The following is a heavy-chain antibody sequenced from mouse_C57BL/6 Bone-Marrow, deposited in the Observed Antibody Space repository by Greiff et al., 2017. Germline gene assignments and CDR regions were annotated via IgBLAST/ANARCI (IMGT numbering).Heavy chain of an antibody. D-gene: IGHD2-4*01. V-gene: IGHV5-4*03. CDR1: GFTFSSYA. CDR2: ISDGGSYT. CDR3: ARVYYDYEFYAIDY. J-gene: IGHJ4*01. Sequence: DVKLVESGGGLVKPGGSLKLSCAASGFTFSSYAMSWVRQTPEKRLEWVATISDGGSYTYYPDNVKGRFTISRDNAKNNLYLQMSHLKSEDTAMYYCARVYYDYEFYAIDYWGQGTSVTVSS.